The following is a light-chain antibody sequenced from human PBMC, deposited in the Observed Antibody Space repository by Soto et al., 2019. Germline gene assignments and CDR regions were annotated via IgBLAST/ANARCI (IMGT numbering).Light chain of an antibody. CDR3: GTWYSSLSVVV. V-gene: IGLV1-51*01. Sequence: QSVLTQPPSVSAAPGQKVTISCSGSSSNIGTYYISWYQQLPGTAPKLLIYDNNKRPSGIPDRFSGSKSGTSGTLGITGLQTGDEADYYCGTWYSSLSVVVFCGGTKLTVL. CDR1: SSNIGTYY. CDR2: DNN. J-gene: IGLJ2*01.